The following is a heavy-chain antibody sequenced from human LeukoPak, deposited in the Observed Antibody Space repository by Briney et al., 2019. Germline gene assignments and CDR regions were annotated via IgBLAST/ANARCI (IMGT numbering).Heavy chain of an antibody. CDR2: ISYDGKVK. J-gene: IGHJ4*02. Sequence: GGSLRLSCAASGFSFSSYGVQWVRQAPGKGPEWVGVISYDGKVKYYGDSVKGRFTISRDNSKNTLYLQMNSLRAEDTAVYYCAKLVTTGYWDQGTLVTVSS. CDR1: GFSFSSYG. V-gene: IGHV3-30*18. CDR3: AKLVTTGY. D-gene: IGHD4-11*01.